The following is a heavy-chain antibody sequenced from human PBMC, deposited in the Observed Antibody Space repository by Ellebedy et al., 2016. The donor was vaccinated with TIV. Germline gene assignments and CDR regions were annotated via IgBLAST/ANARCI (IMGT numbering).Heavy chain of an antibody. CDR1: GFTFSSYS. Sequence: GESLKISXAASGFTFSSYSMNWVRQAPGKGLEWVSYISSSSSTIYYADSVKGRFTISRDNAKNSLYLQMNSLRAEDTAVYYCARAPNSGSYYYYYGMDVWGQGTTVTVSS. CDR3: ARAPNSGSYYYYYGMDV. D-gene: IGHD1-26*01. V-gene: IGHV3-48*04. CDR2: ISSSSSTI. J-gene: IGHJ6*02.